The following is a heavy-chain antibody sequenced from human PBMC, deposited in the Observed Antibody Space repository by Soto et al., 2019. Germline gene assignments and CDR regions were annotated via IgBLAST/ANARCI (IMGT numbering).Heavy chain of an antibody. CDR2: ISYDGTNK. CDR1: GFSFSISP. J-gene: IGHJ5*01. Sequence: LRLCCAASGFSFSISPMHWVRQAPGKGPEWVALISYDGTNKFYADSVKGRFTIYRDNSKSTLYLQVASMRPEDAAVYYCARDPKTSGGQHGAFNSDDSWGQGTLVTDS. V-gene: IGHV3-30-3*01. CDR3: ARDPKTSGGQHGAFNSDDS. D-gene: IGHD1-1*01.